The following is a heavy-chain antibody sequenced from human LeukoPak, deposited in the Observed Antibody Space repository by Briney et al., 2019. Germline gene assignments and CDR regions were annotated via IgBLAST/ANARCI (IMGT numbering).Heavy chain of an antibody. V-gene: IGHV1-2*06. J-gene: IGHJ4*02. Sequence: ASVKVSCKASGYTFIGYYMHWVRQAPGQGLEWMGRLNPNSGGTNYAQKFQGRVAMTRDTSISTAYLELSGLTSDDTALYYCATLHRFCSGGSCYSGYGPVDRWGQGTLVTVSS. CDR1: GYTFIGYY. D-gene: IGHD2-15*01. CDR2: LNPNSGGT. CDR3: ATLHRFCSGGSCYSGYGPVDR.